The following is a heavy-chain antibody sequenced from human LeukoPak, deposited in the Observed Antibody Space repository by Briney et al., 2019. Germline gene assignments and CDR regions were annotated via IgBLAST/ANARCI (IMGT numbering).Heavy chain of an antibody. J-gene: IGHJ5*02. D-gene: IGHD3-10*01. CDR2: VYTNGGT. Sequence: SQTLSLTCTVSGGSISSGSYYWSWIRQPAGKGLEWIGRVYTNGGTNYNPSLESRVTISVDTSKTQFSLRLSSVTAADTAVYYCTREVEGYSYASGRFLHFDPWGQGTLVTVSS. V-gene: IGHV4-61*02. CDR1: GGSISSGSYY. CDR3: TREVEGYSYASGRFLHFDP.